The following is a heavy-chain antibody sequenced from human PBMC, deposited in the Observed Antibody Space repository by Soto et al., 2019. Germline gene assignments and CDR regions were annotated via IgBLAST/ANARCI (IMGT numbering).Heavy chain of an antibody. CDR2: ISYDGSNK. D-gene: IGHD2-21*02. Sequence: GGSLRLSCAASGFTFSSYAMHWVRQAPGKGLEWVAVISYDGSNKYYADSVNGRFTISRDNSKNTLYLQMNSLRAEDTAVYYCASPRGGQPLQNFDYWGQGTLVTVSS. CDR1: GFTFSSYA. V-gene: IGHV3-30*04. J-gene: IGHJ4*02. CDR3: ASPRGGQPLQNFDY.